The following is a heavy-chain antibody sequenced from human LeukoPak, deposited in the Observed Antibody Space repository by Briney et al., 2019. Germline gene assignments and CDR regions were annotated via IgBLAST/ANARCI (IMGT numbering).Heavy chain of an antibody. J-gene: IGHJ4*02. D-gene: IGHD2-15*01. CDR2: IYTSGST. CDR3: ARDRSPRLHFLYFDY. V-gene: IGHV4-61*02. CDR1: GGFISSGSYY. Sequence: SETLSLTCTVSGGFISSGSYYWSWIRQPAGKGLEWIGRIYTSGSTNYNPSLKSRVTISVDTSKNQFSLKLSSVTAADTAVYYCARDRSPRLHFLYFDYWGQGTLVTVSS.